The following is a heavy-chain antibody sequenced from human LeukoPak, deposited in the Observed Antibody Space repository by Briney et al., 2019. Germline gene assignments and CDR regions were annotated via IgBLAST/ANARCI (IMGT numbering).Heavy chain of an antibody. CDR3: AREAYYDSSGPANDY. CDR1: GYTFTSYY. J-gene: IGHJ4*02. D-gene: IGHD3-22*01. V-gene: IGHV1-46*01. CDR2: INPSGGST. Sequence: ASVTVSCKASGYTFTSYYMHWVRQAPGQGLEWMGIINPSGGSTSYAQKFQGRVTMTRDTSTSTVYMELSSLRSEDTAVYYCAREAYYDSSGPANDYWGQGTLVTVSS.